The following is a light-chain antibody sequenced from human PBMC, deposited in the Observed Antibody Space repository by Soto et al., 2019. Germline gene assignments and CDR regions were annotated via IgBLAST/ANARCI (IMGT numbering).Light chain of an antibody. CDR1: TGAVTSGSS. Sequence: QTVVTQEPSLTVSPGGTVTLTCASSTGAVTSGSSANWFQQQPGQAPRSLIYSPTNRQSWTPARFSGSHLGGKAALPLSDVQPEDEAEYHCVRILGAAQPGVFGGGTQLTVL. V-gene: IGLV7-43*01. CDR2: SPT. CDR3: VRILGAAQPGV. J-gene: IGLJ3*02.